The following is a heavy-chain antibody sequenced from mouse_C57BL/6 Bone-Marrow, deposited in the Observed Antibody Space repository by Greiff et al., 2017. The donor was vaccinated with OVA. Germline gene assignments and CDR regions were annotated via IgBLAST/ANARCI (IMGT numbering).Heavy chain of an antibody. Sequence: VQLQESGPELVKPGASVKISCKASGYAFSSSWMNWVKQRPGKGLEWIGRIYPGDGDTNYNGKFKGKATLTADKSSSTAYMQLSSLTSEDSAVYFCARRYSNYPYYAMDYWGQGTSVTVSS. CDR3: ARRYSNYPYYAMDY. J-gene: IGHJ4*01. V-gene: IGHV1-82*01. CDR2: IYPGDGDT. CDR1: GYAFSSSW. D-gene: IGHD2-5*01.